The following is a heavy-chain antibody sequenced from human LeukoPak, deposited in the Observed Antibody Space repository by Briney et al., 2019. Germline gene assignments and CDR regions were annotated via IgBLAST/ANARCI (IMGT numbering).Heavy chain of an antibody. V-gene: IGHV1-69*05. J-gene: IGHJ5*02. Sequence: SSVKVSCKASGGTFSSYAISWVRQAPGQGLEWMGGIIPIFGTANYAQKFQGRVTITTDESMSTAYMELSSLRSEDTAVYYCASCTPTQWTNWFDPWGQGTLVTVSS. CDR1: GGTFSSYA. D-gene: IGHD6-19*01. CDR2: IIPIFGTA. CDR3: ASCTPTQWTNWFDP.